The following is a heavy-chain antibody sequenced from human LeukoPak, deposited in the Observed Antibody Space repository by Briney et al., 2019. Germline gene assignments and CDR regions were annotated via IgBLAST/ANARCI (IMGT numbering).Heavy chain of an antibody. V-gene: IGHV7-4-1*02. Sequence: ASVKVSCKASGYTFTCYAMNRVRQAPGQGLEWTGWINTNTGNPPYAQGFTGRFVFSLDTSVSTAYLQISSLKAEDTAVYYCARSYYYEQYYFDYWGQGTLVTVSS. CDR3: ARSYYYEQYYFDY. D-gene: IGHD3-22*01. CDR1: GYTFTCYA. CDR2: INTNTGNP. J-gene: IGHJ4*02.